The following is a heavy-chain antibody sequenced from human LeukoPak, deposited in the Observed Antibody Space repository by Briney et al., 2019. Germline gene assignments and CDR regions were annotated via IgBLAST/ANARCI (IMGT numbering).Heavy chain of an antibody. J-gene: IGHJ4*02. V-gene: IGHV4-59*01. CDR1: GGSISSYY. Sequence: SSETLSLTCTVSGGSISSYYWSWIRQPPGKGLEWIGYIYYSGSTNYNPSLKSRVTISVDTSKNQFSLKLGSVTAADTAVYYCARVMDTAMAIDYWGQGTLVTVSS. D-gene: IGHD5-18*01. CDR3: ARVMDTAMAIDY. CDR2: IYYSGST.